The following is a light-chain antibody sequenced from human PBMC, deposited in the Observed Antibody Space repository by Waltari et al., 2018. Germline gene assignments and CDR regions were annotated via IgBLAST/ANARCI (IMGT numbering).Light chain of an antibody. V-gene: IGKV1-5*03. CDR3: QQYNSYPWT. J-gene: IGKJ1*01. CDR2: KAS. Sequence: DIQMTQSPSTLSASVGDRVTITCRASQSISSWLAWYQQKPGKAPKLLIYKASSLETGVPSRFSGSGSGTEVTLTIRSLQPDDFATYYCQQYNSYPWTFGKGTKVEVK. CDR1: QSISSW.